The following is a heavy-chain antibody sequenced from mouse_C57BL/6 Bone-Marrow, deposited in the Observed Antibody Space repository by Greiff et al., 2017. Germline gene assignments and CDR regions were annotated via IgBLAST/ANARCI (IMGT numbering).Heavy chain of an antibody. CDR3: TPLITTVVATFDY. V-gene: IGHV14-4*01. CDR2: IDPENGDT. CDR1: GFNIKDDY. Sequence: VQLQQSGAELVRPGASVKLSCTASGFNIKDDYMHWVKQRPEQGLEWIGWIDPENGDTEYASKFQGKATIPADTSSNTAYLQLSSLTSEDTAVYYCTPLITTVVATFDYWGQGTTLTVSS. D-gene: IGHD1-1*01. J-gene: IGHJ2*01.